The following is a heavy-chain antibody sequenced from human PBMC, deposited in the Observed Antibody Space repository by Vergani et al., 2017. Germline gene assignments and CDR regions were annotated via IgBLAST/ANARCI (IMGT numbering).Heavy chain of an antibody. Sequence: EVQLLESGGGLVQPGGSLRLSCAASGFTFSSYAMSWVRQAPGKGMEWVSYISSRSSTIYYADSVKGRFTISRDNAKNSLYLQMNSLRAEDTALYYCARGDCSGGSCYSYYYYYYGMDVWGQGTTVTVSS. D-gene: IGHD2-15*01. V-gene: IGHV3-48*01. CDR3: ARGDCSGGSCYSYYYYYYGMDV. CDR2: ISSRSSTI. J-gene: IGHJ6*02. CDR1: GFTFSSYA.